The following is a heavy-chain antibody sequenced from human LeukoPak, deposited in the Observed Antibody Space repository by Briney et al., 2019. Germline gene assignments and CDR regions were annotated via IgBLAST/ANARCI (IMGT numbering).Heavy chain of an antibody. V-gene: IGHV3-30*02. CDR1: GFTFSSYG. CDR2: IRYDGSNK. J-gene: IGHJ4*02. D-gene: IGHD3-9*01. Sequence: PGGSLRLSCAAPGFTFSSYGMHWVRQAPGKGLEWVAFIRYDGSNKYYADSVKGRFTISRDNSKNTLYLQMNSLRAEDTAVYYCARDLNILTGHPFDYWGQGTLVTVSS. CDR3: ARDLNILTGHPFDY.